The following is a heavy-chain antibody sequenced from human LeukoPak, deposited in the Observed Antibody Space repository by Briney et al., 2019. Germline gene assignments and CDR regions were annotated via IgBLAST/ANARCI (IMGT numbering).Heavy chain of an antibody. Sequence: GGSLILSCAASGFTFSSYSMNWVRQAPGKGLEWVSYISSSSSTIYYADSVKGRFIISRDNAKNSLYLQMNRLRDEDTAVYYCARYCSSTSCPEYYYYYYGMDVWGQGTTVTVSS. D-gene: IGHD2-2*01. CDR1: GFTFSSYS. CDR3: ARYCSSTSCPEYYYYYYGMDV. J-gene: IGHJ6*02. V-gene: IGHV3-48*02. CDR2: ISSSSSTI.